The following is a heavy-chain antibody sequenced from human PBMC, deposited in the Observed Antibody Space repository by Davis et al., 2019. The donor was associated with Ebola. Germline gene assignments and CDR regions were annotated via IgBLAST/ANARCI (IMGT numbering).Heavy chain of an antibody. D-gene: IGHD6-13*01. V-gene: IGHV4-59*01. CDR2: IYYSGST. CDR3: ARDGSYSSSWYYFDY. J-gene: IGHJ4*02. CDR1: GGSISSYY. Sequence: PSETLSLTCTVSGGSISSYYWSWIRQPPGKGLEWIGYIYYSGSTNYNPSLKSRVTISVDTSKNQFSLKLSSVTAADTAVYYCARDGSYSSSWYYFDYWGQGTLVTVSS.